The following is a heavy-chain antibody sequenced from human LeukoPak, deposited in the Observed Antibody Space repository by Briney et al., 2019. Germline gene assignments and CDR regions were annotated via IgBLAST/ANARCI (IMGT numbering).Heavy chain of an antibody. J-gene: IGHJ4*02. Sequence: SVKVSCKASGGTFSSYAISWVRQAPGQGLEWMGGIIPIFDTANYAQKFQGRVTITADESTSTAYMELSSLRSEDTAVYYCARGGVGATTGLFDYWGQGTLVTVSS. CDR1: GGTFSSYA. V-gene: IGHV1-69*13. CDR2: IIPIFDTA. CDR3: ARGGVGATTGLFDY. D-gene: IGHD1-26*01.